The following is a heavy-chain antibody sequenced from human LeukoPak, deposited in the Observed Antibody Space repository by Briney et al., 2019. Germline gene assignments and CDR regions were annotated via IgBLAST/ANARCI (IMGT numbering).Heavy chain of an antibody. D-gene: IGHD3-22*01. CDR2: IYHSGST. V-gene: IGHV4-30-2*01. CDR3: ARGHDSSGYYFDY. Sequence: SETLSLTCAVSGGSISSGGYSWSWIRQPPGKGLEWIGYIYHSGSTYYNPSLKSRVTISVDRSKNQFPLKLSSVTAADTAVYYCARGHDSSGYYFDYWGQGTLVTVSS. J-gene: IGHJ4*02. CDR1: GGSISSGGYS.